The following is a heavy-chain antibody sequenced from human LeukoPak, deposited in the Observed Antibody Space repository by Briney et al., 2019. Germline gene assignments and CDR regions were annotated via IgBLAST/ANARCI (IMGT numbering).Heavy chain of an antibody. Sequence: SETLSLTCTVSDGSINTYYWSWIRQPAGKGLEWIGRIYTSGSTTYNPSLKSRVTMSVDTSKSQFSLNLMSVTAADTAVYYCTRDTGTTGEVKFDPWGQGTLVTVSS. J-gene: IGHJ5*02. CDR2: IYTSGST. D-gene: IGHD4-17*01. CDR1: DGSINTYY. V-gene: IGHV4-4*07. CDR3: TRDTGTTGEVKFDP.